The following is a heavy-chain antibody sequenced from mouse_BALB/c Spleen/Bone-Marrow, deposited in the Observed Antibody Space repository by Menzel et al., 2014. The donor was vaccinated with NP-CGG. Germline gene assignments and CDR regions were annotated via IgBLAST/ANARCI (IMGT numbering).Heavy chain of an antibody. CDR2: IWAGGST. J-gene: IGHJ3*01. V-gene: IGHV2-9*02. CDR1: GFSLTSYG. D-gene: IGHD2-4*01. CDR3: AREPSTMITTGFAY. Sequence: QVQLQQLGPGLVAPSQSLSITCTVSGFSLTSYGVHWVRQPPGKGLEWLGVIWAGGSTNYNSALMSRLSISKDNSKSQVFLKMNSLQTDDTAMYYCAREPSTMITTGFAYWGQGTLVTVSA.